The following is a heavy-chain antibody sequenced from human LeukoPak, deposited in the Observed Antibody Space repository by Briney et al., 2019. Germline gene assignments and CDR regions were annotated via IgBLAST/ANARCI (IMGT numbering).Heavy chain of an antibody. V-gene: IGHV3-30*02. CDR3: AKDLGFHDSSVYLNY. CDR1: GFTFSSYG. J-gene: IGHJ4*02. Sequence: GGSLRLSCAASGFTFSSYGMHWVRQAPGKGLEWVAFIRYDGSDKYYADSVKGRFTISRDTSKNTLYLEMNSLSAEDTAVYYCAKDLGFHDSSVYLNYWGKGTLVTVSS. D-gene: IGHD6-19*01. CDR2: IRYDGSDK.